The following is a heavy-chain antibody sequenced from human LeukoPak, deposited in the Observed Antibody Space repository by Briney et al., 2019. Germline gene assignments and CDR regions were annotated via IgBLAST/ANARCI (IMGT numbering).Heavy chain of an antibody. CDR2: MNPNSGNT. V-gene: IGHV1-8*03. J-gene: IGHJ4*02. Sequence: ASVKVSCKASGYTFTGYYMHWVRQAPGQGLEWMGWMNPNSGNTGYAQKFQGRVTITRNTSISTAYMELSSLRSEDTAVYYCARGAYVWGSYRYHDYWGQGTLVTVSS. CDR1: GYTFTGYY. D-gene: IGHD3-16*02. CDR3: ARGAYVWGSYRYHDY.